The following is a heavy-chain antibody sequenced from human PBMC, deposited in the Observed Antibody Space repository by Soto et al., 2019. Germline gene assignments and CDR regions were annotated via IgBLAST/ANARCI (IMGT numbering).Heavy chain of an antibody. D-gene: IGHD3-22*01. Sequence: QVQLVQSGAEVKKPGSSVKVSCKASGGSLSNYGISWVRQAPGQGLEWMGAIIPVFGTPNYAQKFQDRVTITPHESTTIDLMEERSPPSADTTVYYCARGDATKIVVTTYYAMDVWGQGTTVSV. J-gene: IGHJ6*02. CDR2: IIPVFGTP. CDR1: GGSLSNYG. CDR3: ARGDATKIVVTTYYAMDV. V-gene: IGHV1-69*05.